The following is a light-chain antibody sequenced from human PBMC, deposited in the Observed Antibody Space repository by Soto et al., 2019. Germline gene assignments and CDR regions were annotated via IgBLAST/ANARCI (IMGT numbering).Light chain of an antibody. CDR2: DVS. CDR3: QQYNNWPFS. J-gene: IGKJ5*01. V-gene: IGKV3-15*01. CDR1: QGVTTN. Sequence: EIVVTQSPATLFVSPGDRSILSCRAGQGVTTNFAWYQQKYGQSPRLLIYDVSHRATGVPAKFSGTGYETDFNLTISGLQSEDSAVYFCQQYNNWPFSFGQGTRLEIK.